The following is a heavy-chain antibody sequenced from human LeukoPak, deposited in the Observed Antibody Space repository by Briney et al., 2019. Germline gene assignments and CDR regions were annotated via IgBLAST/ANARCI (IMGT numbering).Heavy chain of an antibody. CDR1: GFTFSSYS. Sequence: PGGSLRLSCAASGFTFSSYSMSWVRQAPGKGLEWVSSIYGSGGSTYYADSVKGRFTISRDNSKNTMYLQMNRLSAEDTAIYYCAKENGYRSSCFDYWGQGNRVTVSA. CDR2: IYGSGGST. V-gene: IGHV3-23*01. CDR3: AKENGYRSSCFDY. J-gene: IGHJ4*02. D-gene: IGHD6-13*01.